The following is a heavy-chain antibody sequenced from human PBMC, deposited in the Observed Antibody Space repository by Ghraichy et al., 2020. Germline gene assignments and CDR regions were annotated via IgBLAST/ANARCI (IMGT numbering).Heavy chain of an antibody. Sequence: SETLSLTCAVSGDSIKTSVWWSWLRQPPGKGLEWIGEMYHDGDSNYSPSLESRVTISVDKSKNQFSLTLRSLTDADTAVYYCAKKPITHDLMTAWGQGILVTVSS. CDR1: GDSIKTSVW. CDR3: AKKPITHDLMTA. CDR2: MYHDGDS. J-gene: IGHJ5*02. V-gene: IGHV4-4*02. D-gene: IGHD3-9*01.